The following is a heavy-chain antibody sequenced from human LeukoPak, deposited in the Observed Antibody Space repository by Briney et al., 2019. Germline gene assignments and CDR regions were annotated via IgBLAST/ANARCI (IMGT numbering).Heavy chain of an antibody. CDR3: AGGSLPDKNDF. J-gene: IGHJ4*02. D-gene: IGHD3-22*01. V-gene: IGHV4-59*01. CDR1: GGSISSYY. Sequence: PSETLSLTCTVSGGSISSYYWTWIRQPPGKGLEWIGYIYYSGSINYNPSLKSRVTISADTSNNHFSLRLTSVTAADTAVYYCAGGSLPDKNDFWGQGTLVTVSA. CDR2: IYYSGSI.